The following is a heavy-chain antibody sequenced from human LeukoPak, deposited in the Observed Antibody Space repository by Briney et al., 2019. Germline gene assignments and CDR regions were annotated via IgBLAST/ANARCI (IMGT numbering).Heavy chain of an antibody. CDR2: ISWNSGSI. V-gene: IGHV3-9*01. J-gene: IGHJ4*02. D-gene: IGHD3-10*01. CDR3: APIAYGSGSPSYY. Sequence: GGSLRLSCAASGFTFDDYAMHWVRQAPGKGLEWVSGISWNSGSIGYADSVKGRFTISRDNAKNSLYLQMNSLRAEDTALYYCAPIAYGSGSPSYYRGQGTLVPVSS. CDR1: GFTFDDYA.